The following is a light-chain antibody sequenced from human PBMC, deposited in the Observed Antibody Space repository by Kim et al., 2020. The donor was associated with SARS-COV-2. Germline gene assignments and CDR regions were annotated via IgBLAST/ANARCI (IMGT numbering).Light chain of an antibody. J-gene: IGKJ2*01. CDR3: QQYDRSPYT. CDR1: QGVAINH. V-gene: IGKV3-20*01. Sequence: WSPGRRAGLSGRASQGVAINHLAWFQQKPGQAPGLLIYGTASRATGIPDRFSAREAGRGFTLAGSRLEPEDFAVYYCQQYDRSPYTFGQGTRLEI. CDR2: GTA.